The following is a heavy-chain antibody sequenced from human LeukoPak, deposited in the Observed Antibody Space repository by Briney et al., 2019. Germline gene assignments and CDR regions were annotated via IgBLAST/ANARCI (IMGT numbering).Heavy chain of an antibody. V-gene: IGHV3-74*01. CDR1: GFTFSSYW. CDR2: INSDGSST. CDR3: ARERDCSSTSCYSWWFDP. D-gene: IGHD2-2*01. J-gene: IGHJ5*02. Sequence: GGSLRLSCAASGFTFSSYWMHWVRQAPGKGLVWVSRINSDGSSTIYADSVKGRFTISRDNAKNTLYLQMNSLRAEDTAVYYCARERDCSSTSCYSWWFDPWGQGTLVTVSS.